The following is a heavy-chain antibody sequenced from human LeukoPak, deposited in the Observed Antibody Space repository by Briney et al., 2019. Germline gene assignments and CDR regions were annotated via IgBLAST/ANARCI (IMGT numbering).Heavy chain of an antibody. CDR2: IYYSGST. CDR1: GGSISSGGYY. Sequence: SETLSLTCTVSGGSISSGGYYWSWIRQHPRKGLEWIGYIYYSGSTYYNPSLKSRVTISVDTSKNQFSLKLSSVTAADTAVYYCARGPIVATTWGFDYWGQGTLVTVSS. V-gene: IGHV4-31*03. D-gene: IGHD5-12*01. CDR3: ARGPIVATTWGFDY. J-gene: IGHJ4*02.